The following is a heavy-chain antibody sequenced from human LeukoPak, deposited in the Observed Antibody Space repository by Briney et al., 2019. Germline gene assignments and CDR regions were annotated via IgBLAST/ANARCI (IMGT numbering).Heavy chain of an antibody. CDR1: GGSISSGGYY. J-gene: IGHJ4*02. Sequence: SETLSLTCTVSGGSISSGGYYWSWIRQHPGKGLEWIGYIYYSGSTYYNPSLKSRVTISVDTFKNQFSLKLSSVTAADTAVYYCARGLEWLLLSTWAQGTLVIVSS. CDR2: IYYSGST. D-gene: IGHD3-3*01. CDR3: ARGLEWLLLST. V-gene: IGHV4-31*03.